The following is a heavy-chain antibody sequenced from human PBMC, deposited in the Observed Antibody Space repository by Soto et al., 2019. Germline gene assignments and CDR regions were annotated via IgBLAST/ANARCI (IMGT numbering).Heavy chain of an antibody. J-gene: IGHJ4*02. D-gene: IGHD3-16*01. CDR2: INAGNGNT. Sequence: ASVKVSCKASGYTFTSYAMHWVRQAPGQRLEWMGWINAGNGNTKYSQKFQGRVTITRDTSASTAYMELSSLRSEDTAAYYCARVIGGLYYFDYWGQGTLVTVS. CDR3: ARVIGGLYYFDY. CDR1: GYTFTSYA. V-gene: IGHV1-3*01.